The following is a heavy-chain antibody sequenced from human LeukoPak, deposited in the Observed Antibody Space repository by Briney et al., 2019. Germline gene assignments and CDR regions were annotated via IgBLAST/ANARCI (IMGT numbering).Heavy chain of an antibody. CDR3: ARDRWFDP. V-gene: IGHV4-59*12. Sequence: SETLSLTCTVSGGSISSYYWSWIRQPPGNGLEWIGFIYDSGSTNYNPSLKSRVTISVDTSKNQVSLKLTSVTAADTAVYYCARDRWFDPWGQGTLVTVSS. CDR2: IYDSGST. CDR1: GGSISSYY. J-gene: IGHJ5*02.